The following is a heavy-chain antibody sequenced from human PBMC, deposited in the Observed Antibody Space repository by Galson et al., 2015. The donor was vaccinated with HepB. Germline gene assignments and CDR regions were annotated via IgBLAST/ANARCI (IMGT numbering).Heavy chain of an antibody. CDR2: IIPILGIA. Sequence: SVKVSCRASGGTFSSYTISWVRQAPGQGLEWMGRIIPILGIANYAQKFQGRVTITADKSTSTAYMELSSLRSEDTAVYYCAPRWGDREFDPWGQGTLVTVSS. V-gene: IGHV1-69*02. J-gene: IGHJ5*02. CDR3: APRWGDREFDP. CDR1: GGTFSSYT. D-gene: IGHD4-23*01.